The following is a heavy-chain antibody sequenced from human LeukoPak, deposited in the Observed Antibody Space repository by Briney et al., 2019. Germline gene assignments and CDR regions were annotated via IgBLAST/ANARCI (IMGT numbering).Heavy chain of an antibody. D-gene: IGHD6-19*01. CDR1: GFALSSHW. CDR3: AKDPQWLVLCSSYYFDY. CDR2: VNRDGSET. Sequence: GGSLRLSCAASGFALSSHWMTWVRQVPGRGPEWVANVNRDGSETYYLDSVKGRFTISRDNSKNTLYLQMNSLRAEDTAVYYCAKDPQWLVLCSSYYFDYWGQGTLVTVSS. V-gene: IGHV3-7*03. J-gene: IGHJ4*02.